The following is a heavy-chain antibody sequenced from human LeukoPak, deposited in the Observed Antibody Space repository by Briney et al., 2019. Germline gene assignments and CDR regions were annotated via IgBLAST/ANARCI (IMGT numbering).Heavy chain of an antibody. CDR1: GFTLSSYE. V-gene: IGHV3-48*03. CDR3: ARLNHYYDSSGYYDWFDP. J-gene: IGHJ5*02. CDR2: ISSRGSTI. Sequence: PGGSLRLSCVASGFTLSSYEMNWVRQAPGKGLEWVSYISSRGSTIYYADSVKGRFTISRNNAKNPLYLQMNSLRAEDTAVYYCARLNHYYDSSGYYDWFDPWGQGTLVTVSS. D-gene: IGHD3-22*01.